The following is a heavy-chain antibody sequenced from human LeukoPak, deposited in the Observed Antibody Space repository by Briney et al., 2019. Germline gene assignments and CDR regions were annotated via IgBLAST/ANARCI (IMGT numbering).Heavy chain of an antibody. CDR2: VYAGGGT. V-gene: IGHV3-53*01. CDR1: GFTVSSSF. Sequence: GGSLRLSCAASGFTVSSSFMNWVRQAPGKGLEWVSVVYAGGGTSYADSVKGRFIISRDNSKNTLYLQMNSLRAEDTAVYYCARELSDIALDVWGQGTTVTVSS. D-gene: IGHD2-15*01. J-gene: IGHJ6*02. CDR3: ARELSDIALDV.